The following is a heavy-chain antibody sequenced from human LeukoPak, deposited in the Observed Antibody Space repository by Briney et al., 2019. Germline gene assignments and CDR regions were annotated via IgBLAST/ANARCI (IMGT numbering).Heavy chain of an antibody. V-gene: IGHV1-69*04. J-gene: IGHJ4*02. Sequence: SVKVSCKASGGTFSSYAISWVRQAPGQGLEWMGRIIPILGIANYAQKFQGRVTITADKSTSTAYMELSRLRSEDTAVYYCARVSYESYFDYWGQGTLVTISS. CDR1: GGTFSSYA. D-gene: IGHD5-12*01. CDR2: IIPILGIA. CDR3: ARVSYESYFDY.